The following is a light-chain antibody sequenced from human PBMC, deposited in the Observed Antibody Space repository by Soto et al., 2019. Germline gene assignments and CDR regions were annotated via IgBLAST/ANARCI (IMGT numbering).Light chain of an antibody. CDR1: SSNIGRNN. CDR2: NSN. Sequence: QSVVTQPPSASGTPGQRVTISCSGSSSNIGRNNVSWYQQLPGTAPKLLIFNSNQRPSGVPDRFSGSKSGTSASLAISGLQSGDETDYYCAAWDDSLIGVVFGGGTKLTVL. CDR3: AAWDDSLIGVV. J-gene: IGLJ2*01. V-gene: IGLV1-44*01.